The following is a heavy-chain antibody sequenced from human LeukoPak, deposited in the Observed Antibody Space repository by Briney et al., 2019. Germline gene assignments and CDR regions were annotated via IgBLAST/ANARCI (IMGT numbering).Heavy chain of an antibody. CDR1: GGSISSYY. D-gene: IGHD6-19*01. CDR2: IYTSGST. Sequence: SETLSLTCTVSGGSISSYYWSRIRQPAGKGLEWIGRIYTSGSTNYNPSLKSRVTMSVDTSKNQFSLKLSSVTAADTAVYYCARERGSSGPKGKAFDIWGQGTMVTVSS. J-gene: IGHJ3*02. CDR3: ARERGSSGPKGKAFDI. V-gene: IGHV4-4*07.